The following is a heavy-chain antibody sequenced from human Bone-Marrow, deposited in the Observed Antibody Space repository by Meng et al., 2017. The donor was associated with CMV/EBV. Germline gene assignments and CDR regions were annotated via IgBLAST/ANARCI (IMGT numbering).Heavy chain of an antibody. CDR3: ARPDAGLNL. CDR1: GGSFSGYY. J-gene: IGHJ5*02. CDR2: INHSGST. Sequence: SETLSLTCAVYGGSFSGYYWSWIRQPPGKGLEWIGEINHSGSTNYNPSLKSRVTISVDTSKNQFSLKLSSVTAADTAVYYCARPDAGLNLWGQGTLVTVSS. V-gene: IGHV4-34*01.